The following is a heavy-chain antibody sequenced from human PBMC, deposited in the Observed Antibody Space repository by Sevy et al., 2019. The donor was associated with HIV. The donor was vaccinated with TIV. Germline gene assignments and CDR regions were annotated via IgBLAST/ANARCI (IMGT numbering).Heavy chain of an antibody. CDR3: ARDVYYDFWSGYGVI. CDR1: GGSISSGDYY. D-gene: IGHD3-3*01. CDR2: IYYSGST. J-gene: IGHJ3*02. V-gene: IGHV4-30-4*01. Sequence: SETLSLTCTVSGGSISSGDYYWSWIRQPPGKGLEWIGYIYYSGSTYYNPSLKSRVTISVDTSKNQFSLKLSSVTAADTAVYYGARDVYYDFWSGYGVIWGQGTMVTVSS.